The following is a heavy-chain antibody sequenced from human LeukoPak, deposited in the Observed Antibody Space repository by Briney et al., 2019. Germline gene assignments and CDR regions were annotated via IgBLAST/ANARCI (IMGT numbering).Heavy chain of an antibody. Sequence: PGGSLRLSCAASGSTFSSYWMSWVRQAPGKGLEWVANIKQDGSEKYYVDSVKGRFTISRDNAKNSLYLQMNSLRAEDTAVYYCARGDVVVPAARSGYYYGMDVWGQGTTVTVSS. D-gene: IGHD2-2*01. J-gene: IGHJ6*02. CDR1: GSTFSSYW. V-gene: IGHV3-7*01. CDR2: IKQDGSEK. CDR3: ARGDVVVPAARSGYYYGMDV.